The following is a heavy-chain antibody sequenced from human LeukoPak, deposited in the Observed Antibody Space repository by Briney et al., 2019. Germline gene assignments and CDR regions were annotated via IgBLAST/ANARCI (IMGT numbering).Heavy chain of an antibody. J-gene: IGHJ6*03. CDR2: IGTAGDT. CDR1: GFTFSSYD. V-gene: IGHV3-13*01. CDR3: ARGPANWGSRDYYYYMDV. Sequence: GGSLRLSCAASGFTFSSYDMHWVRQATGKGLEWVSAIGTAGDTYYPGSVKGRFTISRENAKNSLYLQMNSPRAGDTAVYYCARGPANWGSRDYYYYMDVWGKGTTVTVSS. D-gene: IGHD7-27*01.